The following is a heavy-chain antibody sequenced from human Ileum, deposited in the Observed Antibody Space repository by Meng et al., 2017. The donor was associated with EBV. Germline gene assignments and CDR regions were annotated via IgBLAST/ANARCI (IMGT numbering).Heavy chain of an antibody. CDR3: ASNGDEVDY. CDR2: ISTFNGNT. D-gene: IGHD4-17*01. Sequence: QLHWVQVGGEVKKPGVSVKVSCKASGYTFINNGFSWVRQAPGQGLEWMGWISTFNGNTNYAQKFQGRLTVTTDTSTNTAYMELRNLRSDDTAVYYCASNGDEVDYWGQGTLVTAPQ. J-gene: IGHJ4*02. V-gene: IGHV1-18*01. CDR1: GYTFINNG.